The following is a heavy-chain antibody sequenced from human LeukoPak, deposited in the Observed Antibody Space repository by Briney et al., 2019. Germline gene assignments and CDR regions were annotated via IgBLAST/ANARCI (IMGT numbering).Heavy chain of an antibody. Sequence: GGSLRLSCAASGFTFDDYGMSWVRQAPGKGLEWVSGINWNGGSTNNADSVKGRFTISRDNAKNSLYLQMNSLRAEDTAVYYCAELGITMIGGVWGKGTTVTISS. CDR2: INWNGGST. V-gene: IGHV3-20*04. J-gene: IGHJ6*04. CDR3: AELGITMIGGV. CDR1: GFTFDDYG. D-gene: IGHD3-10*02.